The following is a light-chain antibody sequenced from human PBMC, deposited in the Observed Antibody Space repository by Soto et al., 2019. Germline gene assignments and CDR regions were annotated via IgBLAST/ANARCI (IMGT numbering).Light chain of an antibody. Sequence: DIQMTQSPSTLSASVGDRVTITCRASQSISSWLAWYQQKPGKAPKLLIYDASSLESGVASRFSGSGSGTEFTLTISSLQPDDFATYYCQQYNSYSGTFGQGTKLEI. J-gene: IGKJ2*01. CDR2: DAS. CDR3: QQYNSYSGT. V-gene: IGKV1-5*01. CDR1: QSISSW.